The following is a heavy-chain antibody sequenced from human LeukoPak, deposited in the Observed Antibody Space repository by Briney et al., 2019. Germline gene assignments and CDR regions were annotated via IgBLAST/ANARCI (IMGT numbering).Heavy chain of an antibody. CDR2: IYTSGST. Sequence: SETLSLTCTVSGGSISSGSYYWSWIRQPAGKGLEWIGRIYTSGSTNYNPSLKSRVTISVDTSKNQFSLKLSSVTAADTAVYYCAREVPAAILNFDYWGQGTLVTVSS. J-gene: IGHJ4*02. D-gene: IGHD2-2*02. V-gene: IGHV4-61*02. CDR1: GGSISSGSYY. CDR3: AREVPAAILNFDY.